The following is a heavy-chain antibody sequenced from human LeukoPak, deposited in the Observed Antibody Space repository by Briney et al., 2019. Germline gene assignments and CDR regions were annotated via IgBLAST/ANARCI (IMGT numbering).Heavy chain of an antibody. D-gene: IGHD1-26*01. CDR3: ARGGQGGATNTIYYFDY. V-gene: IGHV4-34*01. CDR1: GGSFSGYY. J-gene: IGHJ4*02. Sequence: SETLSLTCAVYGGSFSGYYWSWIRQPPGKGLEWIGEINHSGSTNYNPSLKSRVTISVDTSKNQFSLKLSSVTAADTAVYYCARGGQGGATNTIYYFDYWGQGTLVTVSS. CDR2: INHSGST.